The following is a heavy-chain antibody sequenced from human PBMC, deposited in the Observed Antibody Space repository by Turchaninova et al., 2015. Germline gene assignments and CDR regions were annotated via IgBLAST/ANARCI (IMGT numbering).Heavy chain of an antibody. V-gene: IGHV4-34*01. CDR1: GGSFSGYY. CDR3: ARVLKGYCSSTSCYAFDI. D-gene: IGHD2-2*01. Sequence: QVQLQQWGAGLLTPSETLSLTCAVYGGSFSGYYCSWIRQPPGKGLEWFVEINHSGRTNYNPSLKSLVTISVDTAKKQLSLKLGSVTAADTAVYYCARVLKGYCSSTSCYAFDIWGQGTMVTVSS. J-gene: IGHJ3*02. CDR2: INHSGRT.